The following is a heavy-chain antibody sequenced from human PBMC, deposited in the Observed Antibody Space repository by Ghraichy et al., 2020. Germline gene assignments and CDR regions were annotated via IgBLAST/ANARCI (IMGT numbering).Heavy chain of an antibody. CDR2: ITSSSRTI. J-gene: IGHJ6*02. V-gene: IGHV3-48*02. CDR1: GFTLSVYW. CDR3: ARASSVVRFYYYDGMDV. Sequence: LSLTCAASGFTLSVYWMTWVRQSPGKGLEWVSYITSSSRTIFYADPVKGRFTISRDNAQNSLYLQMNSLRDEDTAVYYCARASSVVRFYYYDGMDVWGQGTTVTVSS. D-gene: IGHD4-23*01.